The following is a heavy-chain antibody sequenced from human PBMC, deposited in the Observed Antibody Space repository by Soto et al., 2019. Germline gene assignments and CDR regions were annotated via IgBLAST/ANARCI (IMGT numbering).Heavy chain of an antibody. J-gene: IGHJ4*02. Sequence: QVQLVQSGAEVKKPGASVKVSCKASGYTFTSYAMHWVRQAPGQRLEWMGWINAGNGNTKYSQKFQGRVTMTTDTSTSTAYMELRSLRSDDTAVYYCARADWNQGYWGQGTLVTVSS. CDR2: INAGNGNT. D-gene: IGHD1-1*01. CDR3: ARADWNQGY. CDR1: GYTFTSYA. V-gene: IGHV1-3*01.